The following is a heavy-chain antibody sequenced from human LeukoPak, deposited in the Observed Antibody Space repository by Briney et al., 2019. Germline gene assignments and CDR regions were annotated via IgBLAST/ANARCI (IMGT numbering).Heavy chain of an antibody. CDR3: VGISSSWHWFDP. CDR2: IGDTT. V-gene: IGHV3-23*01. J-gene: IGHJ5*02. Sequence: GGSLRLSCAASGFTFSSYAMSWVRQAPGKGLEWVSTIGDTTYYADSVKGRFTISRDNSKNTLYLQMETLRAEDTAVYYCVGISSSWHWFDPWGQGTLVTVSS. CDR1: GFTFSSYA. D-gene: IGHD6-13*01.